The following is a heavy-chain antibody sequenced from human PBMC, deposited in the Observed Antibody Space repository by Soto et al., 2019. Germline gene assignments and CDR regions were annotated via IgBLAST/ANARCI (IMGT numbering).Heavy chain of an antibody. J-gene: IGHJ3*02. Sequence: XGSLGLSCAASGFTFSSRPMSWVRQAPGKGLEWVSAIGERGDGTAYRDSVKGRFTISRDNFKNMLYLQMDSPRAEDTAVYYCANRIGNYYFSGPPFDIWGQGTMVTVSS. V-gene: IGHV3-23*01. CDR1: GFTFSSRP. CDR2: IGERGDGT. CDR3: ANRIGNYYFSGPPFDI. D-gene: IGHD1-26*01.